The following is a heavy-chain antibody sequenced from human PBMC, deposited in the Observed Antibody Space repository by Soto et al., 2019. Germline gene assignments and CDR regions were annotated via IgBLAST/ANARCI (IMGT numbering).Heavy chain of an antibody. J-gene: IGHJ4*02. Sequence: QVQLVESGGGVVQPGRSLRLSCAASGFTFSSYGMHWVRQAPGKGLEWVAVISYDGSNKYYADSVKGRFTISRDNSKNTLYLQMNSLSADDTAVYYCANGHRSCWYFDYWGQGTLVTVSS. CDR2: ISYDGSNK. V-gene: IGHV3-30*18. CDR3: ANGHRSCWYFDY. D-gene: IGHD6-19*01. CDR1: GFTFSSYG.